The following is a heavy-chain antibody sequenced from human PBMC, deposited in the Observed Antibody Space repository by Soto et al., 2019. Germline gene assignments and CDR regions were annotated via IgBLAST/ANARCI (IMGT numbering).Heavy chain of an antibody. D-gene: IGHD6-13*01. Sequence: QVQLVQSGAEVKKPGSSVKVSCKASGGTFSSYTISWVRQAPGQGLEWMGRIIPILGIANYAQKFQGRVTITADKSTSTADMELSSLRSEDTAVYYCASSVAAANRGYYGMDVWGQGTTVTVSS. J-gene: IGHJ6*02. V-gene: IGHV1-69*02. CDR3: ASSVAAANRGYYGMDV. CDR1: GGTFSSYT. CDR2: IIPILGIA.